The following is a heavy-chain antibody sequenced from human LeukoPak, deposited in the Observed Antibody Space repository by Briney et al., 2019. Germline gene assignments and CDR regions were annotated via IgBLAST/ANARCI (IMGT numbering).Heavy chain of an antibody. CDR3: AITGGPTVTAFDL. J-gene: IGHJ4*02. Sequence: GGSLRLSCVASGFIFRNYWMSWVRQAPGKGLEWVANINHDGGDKNYVDSVKGRFTISRDNVKSSLYLQMSSLRVEDTAVYYCAITGGPTVTAFDLWGQGILVTVSS. CDR1: GFIFRNYW. CDR2: INHDGGDK. D-gene: IGHD4-17*01. V-gene: IGHV3-7*02.